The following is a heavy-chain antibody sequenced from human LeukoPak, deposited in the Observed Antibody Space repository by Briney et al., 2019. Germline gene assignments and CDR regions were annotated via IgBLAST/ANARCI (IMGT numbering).Heavy chain of an antibody. D-gene: IGHD1-20*01. Sequence: GGSLRLSCTASGFTFNSAGMSWVRQAPGKGLEWISTVTGGDDRTYYADSVKGRFTISRDNSKNTLYLQMNSLRAEDTAVYYCARWITGTTLYYYGMDVWGQGTTVTVSS. V-gene: IGHV3-23*01. CDR1: GFTFNSAG. J-gene: IGHJ6*02. CDR3: ARWITGTTLYYYGMDV. CDR2: VTGGDDRT.